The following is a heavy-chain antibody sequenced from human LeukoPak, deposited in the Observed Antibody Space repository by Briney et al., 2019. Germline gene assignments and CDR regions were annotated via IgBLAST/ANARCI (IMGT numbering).Heavy chain of an antibody. CDR2: IRIDGSDT. V-gene: IGHV3-74*01. Sequence: GGSLRLSCEASGFTVSTHWMHWVRQAPGKGLVWVSLIRIDGSDTDYADSVRGRFTTSRDNAKNVVYLQMDSLGVEDTAIYYSARDRGEGTPLDPWGQGTLVTVSS. CDR1: GFTVSTHW. CDR3: ARDRGEGTPLDP. J-gene: IGHJ5*02.